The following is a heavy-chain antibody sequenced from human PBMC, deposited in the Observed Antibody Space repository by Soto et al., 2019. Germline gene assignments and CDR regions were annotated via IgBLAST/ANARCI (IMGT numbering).Heavy chain of an antibody. D-gene: IGHD3-10*01. Sequence: QVQLVQSEAEVKKPGASVKVSCKASGYTFTSYAMHWVRQAPGQRLEWMGWINAGNGNTKYSQKFQGRVTITRDTSASTAYMALSSLRSEDTAVYYCARDMGFGLSDYWGQGTLVTVSS. CDR3: ARDMGFGLSDY. J-gene: IGHJ4*02. CDR2: INAGNGNT. V-gene: IGHV1-3*01. CDR1: GYTFTSYA.